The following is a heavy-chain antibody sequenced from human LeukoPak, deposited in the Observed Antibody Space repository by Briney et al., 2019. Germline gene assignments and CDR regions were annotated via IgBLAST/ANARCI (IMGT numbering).Heavy chain of an antibody. D-gene: IGHD2-21*02. CDR3: ARFPVMVTGYYGMDV. Sequence: GASVKVSCKASGYTFTGYYMHWVRQAPGQGLEWMGWINPNSGGTNYAQKFQGRVTMTRDTSVSTAYMELSRLRSDDTAVYYCARFPVMVTGYYGMDVWGQGTTVTVSS. J-gene: IGHJ6*02. V-gene: IGHV1-2*02. CDR1: GYTFTGYY. CDR2: INPNSGGT.